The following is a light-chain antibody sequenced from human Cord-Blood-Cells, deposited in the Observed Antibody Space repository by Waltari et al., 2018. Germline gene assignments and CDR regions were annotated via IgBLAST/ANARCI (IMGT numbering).Light chain of an antibody. J-gene: IGLJ3*02. V-gene: IGLV2-14*01. CDR2: DVS. CDR1: SSDVGGYNY. CDR3: SSYTSSSTWV. Sequence: QSALTQPASVSGSPGQSITISCTGTSSDVGGYNYVSWYQQHPGKAPKLMIYDVSKRPLGFSNRFSGSKSGNTAYLTMSGLQAEDEADYYCSSYTSSSTWVFGGGTKLTVL.